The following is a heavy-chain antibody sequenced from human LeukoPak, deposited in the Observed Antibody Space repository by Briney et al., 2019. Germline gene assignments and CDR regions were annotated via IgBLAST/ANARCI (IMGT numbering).Heavy chain of an antibody. D-gene: IGHD2-15*01. CDR2: TSSSSSYI. V-gene: IGHV3-21*01. Sequence: GGSLRLSCAASGFTFSSYTMNWVRQAPGKGLEWVSSTSSSSSYIYYADSVKGRLTISRDNAKNSLYLQMNSLRAEDTAVYYCARDPTPQYCSGGSCYTHYGMDVWGQGTTVTVSS. CDR3: ARDPTPQYCSGGSCYTHYGMDV. CDR1: GFTFSSYT. J-gene: IGHJ6*02.